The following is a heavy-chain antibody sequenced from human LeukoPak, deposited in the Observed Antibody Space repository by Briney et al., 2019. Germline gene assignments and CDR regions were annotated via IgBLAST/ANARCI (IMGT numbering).Heavy chain of an antibody. J-gene: IGHJ4*02. CDR2: INPNSGGT. V-gene: IGHV1-2*02. D-gene: IGHD3-22*01. CDR1: GYTFAGYY. CDR3: ASGDDSSGYYYSY. Sequence: GASVKVSCKASGYTFAGYYMHWVRQAPGQGLEWMGWINPNSGGTNYAQKFQGRVTMTRDTSISTAYMELSRLRSDDTAAYYCASGDDSSGYYYSYWGQGTLVTVSS.